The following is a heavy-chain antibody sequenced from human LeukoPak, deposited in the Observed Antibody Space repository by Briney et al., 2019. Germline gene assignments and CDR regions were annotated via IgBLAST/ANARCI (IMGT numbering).Heavy chain of an antibody. D-gene: IGHD2-2*01. CDR3: ARKSRLGYYFDY. CDR1: GHSINNSDL. CDR2: IYYSGST. Sequence: PSETLSLTCAVSGHSINNSDLWGWIRQPPGKGLEWIGNIYYSGSTYYNPSLKSRVTMSIDTAKNRLSLKLSSVTAVDTAVYYCARKSRLGYYFDYWGQGTLVTVSS. J-gene: IGHJ4*02. V-gene: IGHV4-28*01.